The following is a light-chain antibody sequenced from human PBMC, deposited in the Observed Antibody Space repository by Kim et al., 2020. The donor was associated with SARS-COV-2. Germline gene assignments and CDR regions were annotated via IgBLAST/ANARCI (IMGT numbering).Light chain of an antibody. CDR2: AAS. CDR1: QRISSY. CDR3: KKSVTTPLVT. J-gene: IGKJ4*01. V-gene: IGKV1-39*01. Sequence: DIQMTQSPSSLSASVGDRVTITCRASQRISSYLNWYQQQPGKAPKLLIYAASSLQSGVPSRFSGSGSGTDFTLTISSLQPEDFATYYCKKSVTTPLVTFGGGTKVDIK.